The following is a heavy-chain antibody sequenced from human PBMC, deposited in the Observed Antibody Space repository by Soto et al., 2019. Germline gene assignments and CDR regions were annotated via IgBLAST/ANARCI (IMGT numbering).Heavy chain of an antibody. CDR3: ARTDRDFYGLDV. CDR2: ISAAGDP. Sequence: EVQLVESGGGLVQPGGSLRLSCEASGYTFGNYDMHWVRQGTGKGLEGVSGISAAGDPDYADSVVGRFTISRENAQNSFSLQMNSLRVGDTAVYYCARTDRDFYGLDVWGQGTTVIVSS. J-gene: IGHJ6*02. CDR1: GYTFGNYD. V-gene: IGHV3-13*05.